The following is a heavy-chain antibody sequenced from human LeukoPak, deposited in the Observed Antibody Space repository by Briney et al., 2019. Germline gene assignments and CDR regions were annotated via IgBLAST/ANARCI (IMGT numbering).Heavy chain of an antibody. CDR2: IRSKAYGGTT. Sequence: GGSLRLSCTASGFTFGDYAMSWFRQAPGKGLEWVGFIRSKAYGGTTEYAASVKGRFTISRDDSKSIAYLQMNSLKTEDTAVYYCTRVGEEMATALHYFDYWGQGTLVTVSS. CDR3: TRVGEEMATALHYFDY. D-gene: IGHD5-24*01. V-gene: IGHV3-49*03. J-gene: IGHJ4*02. CDR1: GFTFGDYA.